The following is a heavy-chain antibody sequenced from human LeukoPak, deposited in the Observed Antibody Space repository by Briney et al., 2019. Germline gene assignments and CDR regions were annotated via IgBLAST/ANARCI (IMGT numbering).Heavy chain of an antibody. J-gene: IGHJ4*02. CDR2: IGISSGNT. V-gene: IGHV3-48*01. CDR3: ARDTKYAFDN. CDR1: GFTFSSYS. D-gene: IGHD2-2*01. Sequence: GSLRLSRAASGFTFSSYSMNWVRQAPGKGLEWISYIGISSGNTKYAVSVKGRFTISGDKAKNSVYLQMNSLRVEDTAVYYCARDTKYAFDNWGQGTLVTVSS.